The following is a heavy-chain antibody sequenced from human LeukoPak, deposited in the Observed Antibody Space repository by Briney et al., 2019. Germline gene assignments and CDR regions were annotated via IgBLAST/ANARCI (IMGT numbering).Heavy chain of an antibody. Sequence: SETLSLTCTVSGVSISSSSYYWGWIRQPPGKGLEWIGSIYYSGSSYYNPSLKSRVTISVHTSKNQFSLKLSSVTAADTAVYYCTRHVDTATDYFDYWGQGTLVTVSS. CDR1: GVSISSSSYY. CDR2: IYYSGSS. D-gene: IGHD5-18*01. V-gene: IGHV4-39*01. CDR3: TRHVDTATDYFDY. J-gene: IGHJ4*02.